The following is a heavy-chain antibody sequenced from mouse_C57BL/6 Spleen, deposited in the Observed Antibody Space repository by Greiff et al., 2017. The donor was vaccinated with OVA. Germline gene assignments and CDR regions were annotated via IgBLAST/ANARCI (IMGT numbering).Heavy chain of an antibody. J-gene: IGHJ2*01. CDR3: ARMGTGTYYFDY. V-gene: IGHV1-55*01. Sequence: QVQLQQPGAELVKPGASVKMSCKASGYTFTSYWITWVKQRPGQGLEWIGDIYPGSGSTNYNEKFKSKATLTVDTSSSTAYMQRSSLTSEDSAVYYCARMGTGTYYFDYWGQGTTLTVSS. CDR2: IYPGSGST. D-gene: IGHD4-1*01. CDR1: GYTFTSYW.